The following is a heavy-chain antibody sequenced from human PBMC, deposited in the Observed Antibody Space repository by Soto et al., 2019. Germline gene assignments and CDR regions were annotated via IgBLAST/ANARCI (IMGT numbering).Heavy chain of an antibody. CDR1: GFTFSNYV. J-gene: IGHJ3*02. CDR3: ARRARTATTNWGAFDI. Sequence: EVQLLESGGGLVQPGGSLRLSCAASGFTFSNYVMSWVRQAPGKGLAWVSTISYSADKTVYADSVKGPFTISRDNSRDTLFLQMNSLRADDAAVYYCARRARTATTNWGAFDIWGQGTMVTVSS. D-gene: IGHD1-7*01. V-gene: IGHV3-23*01. CDR2: ISYSADKT.